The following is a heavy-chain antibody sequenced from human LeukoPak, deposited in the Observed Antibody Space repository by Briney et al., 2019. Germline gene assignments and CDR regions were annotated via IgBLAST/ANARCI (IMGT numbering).Heavy chain of an antibody. CDR1: GGSIGSYY. CDR3: ARSYGDYSPLGH. D-gene: IGHD4-17*01. V-gene: IGHV4-59*01. Sequence: PSETLSLTCTVSGGSIGSYYWSWIRQPPGKGLEWIGYIYYSGSTNYNPSLKSRVTISVDTSKNQFSLKLNSVTAADTAVYYCARSYGDYSPLGHWGQGALVTVSS. J-gene: IGHJ4*02. CDR2: IYYSGST.